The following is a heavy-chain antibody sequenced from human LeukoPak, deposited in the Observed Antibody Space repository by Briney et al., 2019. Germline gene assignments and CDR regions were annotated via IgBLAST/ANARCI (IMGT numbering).Heavy chain of an antibody. J-gene: IGHJ4*02. D-gene: IGHD3-9*01. Sequence: GASVKVSCKASGYTFTSYDINWVRQATGQGLEWMGWMNPNSGNTGYAQKFQGRVTMTRKTSISTAYMELSSLRSEDTAVYYCARSRDILTGYYYYWGQGTLVTVAS. V-gene: IGHV1-8*01. CDR3: ARSRDILTGYYYY. CDR1: GYTFTSYD. CDR2: MNPNSGNT.